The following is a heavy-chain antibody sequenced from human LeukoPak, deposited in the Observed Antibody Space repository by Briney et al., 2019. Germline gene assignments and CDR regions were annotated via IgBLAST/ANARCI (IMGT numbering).Heavy chain of an antibody. Sequence: SETLSLTCTVSGGSISSYYWSWIQQPPGKGLEWIGYIYYSGSTNYNPSLKSRVTISVDTSKNQFSLKLSSVTAADTAVYYCARDITYGSGSFVTREGGFDPWGQGTLVTVSS. CDR2: IYYSGST. D-gene: IGHD3-10*01. CDR1: GGSISSYY. J-gene: IGHJ5*02. V-gene: IGHV4-59*12. CDR3: ARDITYGSGSFVTREGGFDP.